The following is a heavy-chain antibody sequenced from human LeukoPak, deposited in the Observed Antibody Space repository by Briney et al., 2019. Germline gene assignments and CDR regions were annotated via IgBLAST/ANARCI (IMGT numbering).Heavy chain of an antibody. J-gene: IGHJ4*02. CDR2: ISSSGSTM. Sequence: GGSLRLSCAASGFTFSSYSMNWVRQAPGKGLEWVSYISSSGSTMYYADSVKGRFTISRDNAKNSLYLQMNSLRAEDTAVYYCARDGAAAGTRDFDYWGQGTLVTVSS. D-gene: IGHD6-13*01. CDR3: ARDGAAAGTRDFDY. V-gene: IGHV3-48*04. CDR1: GFTFSSYS.